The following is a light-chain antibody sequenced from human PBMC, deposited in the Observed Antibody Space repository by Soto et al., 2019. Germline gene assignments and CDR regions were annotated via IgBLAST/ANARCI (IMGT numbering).Light chain of an antibody. Sequence: DIQMTQSPSSLSASVGDRVTITCRASQSINNLLHWFQQKPGEAPKLLIYVASSLQSGVPSRFSGSGSGTDFTLTISNLQPEDFATYYSQQGYNHPLTFGHGTRLETK. CDR1: QSINNL. CDR2: VAS. V-gene: IGKV1-39*01. CDR3: QQGYNHPLT. J-gene: IGKJ5*01.